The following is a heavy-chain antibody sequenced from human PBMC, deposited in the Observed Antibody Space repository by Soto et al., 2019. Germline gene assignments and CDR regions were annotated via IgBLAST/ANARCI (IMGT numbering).Heavy chain of an antibody. CDR3: ARDGDPQGYCIGGSCYSHTDYYYYGMDV. Sequence: ASVKVSCKASGYTFTSYAMHWVRQAPGQRLEWMGWINAGNGNTKYSQKFQGRVTITRDTSASTAYMELSSLRSEDTAVYYCARDGDPQGYCIGGSCYSHTDYYYYGMDVWGQGTTVTVSS. J-gene: IGHJ6*02. CDR1: GYTFTSYA. V-gene: IGHV1-3*01. CDR2: INAGNGNT. D-gene: IGHD2-15*01.